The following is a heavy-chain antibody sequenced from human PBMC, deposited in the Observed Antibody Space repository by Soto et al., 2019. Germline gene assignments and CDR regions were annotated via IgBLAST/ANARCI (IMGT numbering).Heavy chain of an antibody. CDR3: ARDDVDTAMPDGMDV. D-gene: IGHD5-18*01. V-gene: IGHV1-69*05. CDR1: GGTFSSYA. CDR2: IIPIFGTA. J-gene: IGHJ6*02. Sequence: QVQLVQSGAEVKKPGSSVKVSCKASGGTFSSYAISWVRQAPGQGLEWMGGIIPIFGTANYAQKFQGRVTXTXAXSXXTAYMELSSLRSEDTAVYYCARDDVDTAMPDGMDVWGQGTTVTVSS.